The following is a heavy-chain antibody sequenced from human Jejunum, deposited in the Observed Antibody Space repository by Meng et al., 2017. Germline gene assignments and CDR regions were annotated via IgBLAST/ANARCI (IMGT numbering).Heavy chain of an antibody. J-gene: IGHJ4*02. V-gene: IGHV4-4*02. CDR3: ATRTRDSFDY. CDR1: GGSITGTNW. D-gene: IGHD1-7*01. CDR2: IYHSGTT. Sequence: QVQLQGSGPGLVKPSQPLSLTCAVSGGSITGTNWWTWVRQAPGKGLVWIGEIYHSGTTNYNPSLKSRVAISADKSKNQFSLNLYSLSAADTAVYYCATRTRDSFDYWGQGSLVTVSS.